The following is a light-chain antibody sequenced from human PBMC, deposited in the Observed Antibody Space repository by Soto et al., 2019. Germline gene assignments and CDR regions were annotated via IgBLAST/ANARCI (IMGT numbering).Light chain of an antibody. CDR1: STDVGGYNY. CDR2: EVS. J-gene: IGLJ7*01. Sequence: QSALTQPASVSGSPGQSIAISCTGTSTDVGGYNYVSWYQHHPGKAPKLMIYEVSNRPSGVSNRFSGAKSGNTASLTISGLQAEDEADYYCSSYTSYSTLVFGGGTQLTVL. CDR3: SSYTSYSTLV. V-gene: IGLV2-14*01.